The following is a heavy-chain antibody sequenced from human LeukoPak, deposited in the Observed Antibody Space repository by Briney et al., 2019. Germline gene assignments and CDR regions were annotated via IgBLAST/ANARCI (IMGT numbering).Heavy chain of an antibody. CDR3: ARGQGLRYFDWLRRYYFDY. V-gene: IGHV4-34*01. J-gene: IGHJ4*02. CDR1: GGSFSGYY. CDR2: INHSGST. D-gene: IGHD3-9*01. Sequence: SETLSLTCAVYGGSFSGYYWSWIRQPPGKGLEWIGEINHSGSTNYNPSLKSRVTISVDASKNQFSLKLSSVTAADTAVYYCARGQGLRYFDWLRRYYFDYWGQGTLVTVSS.